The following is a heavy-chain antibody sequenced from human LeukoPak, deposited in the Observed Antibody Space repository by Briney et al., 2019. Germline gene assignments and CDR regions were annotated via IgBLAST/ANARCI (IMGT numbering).Heavy chain of an antibody. D-gene: IGHD3-16*01. CDR3: ARDVGGWGND. J-gene: IGHJ4*02. Sequence: KPSETLSLTCTVSGGSISSGSYYWSWIRQPAGKGLEWIGRIYTSGSTNYNPSLKSRVTISVDTSKNQFSLKLSSVTAADTAVYYCARDVGGWGNDWGQGTLVTVSS. V-gene: IGHV4-61*02. CDR2: IYTSGST. CDR1: GGSISSGSYY.